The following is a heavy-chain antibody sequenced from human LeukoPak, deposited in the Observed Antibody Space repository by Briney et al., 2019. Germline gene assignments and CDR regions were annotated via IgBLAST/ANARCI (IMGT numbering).Heavy chain of an antibody. D-gene: IGHD3-3*01. J-gene: IGHJ6*03. CDR2: IYTSGST. Sequence: SETLSLTCTASGGSISSGSYYWSWIRQPAGKGLEWIGRIYTSGSTNYNPSLKSRVTISVDTSKNQFSLKLSSVTAADTAVYYCARSHDTVLRFLEWSPRGYYYYMDVWGKGTTVTVSS. V-gene: IGHV4-61*02. CDR1: GGSISSGSYY. CDR3: ARSHDTVLRFLEWSPRGYYYYMDV.